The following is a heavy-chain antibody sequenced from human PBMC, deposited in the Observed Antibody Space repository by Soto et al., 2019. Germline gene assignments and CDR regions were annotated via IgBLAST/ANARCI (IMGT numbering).Heavy chain of an antibody. CDR2: IYYSGRT. CDR3: ARGGHDFAFDY. J-gene: IGHJ4*01. CDR1: GGAMYAYY. Sequence: SETLSLTCTVSGGAMYAYYWSWIRQSPGKGLEWIANIYYSGRTNYNPSLKSRVTISVDTSKSQFSLRLRSVTAADTAVYYCARGGHDFAFDYWGHGGLGTVS. D-gene: IGHD5-12*01. V-gene: IGHV4-59*01.